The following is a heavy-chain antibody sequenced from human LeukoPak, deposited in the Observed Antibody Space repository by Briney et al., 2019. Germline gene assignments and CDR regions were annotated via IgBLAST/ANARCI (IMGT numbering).Heavy chain of an antibody. CDR3: ARSYGSGRREVFDI. CDR1: GYTFTAYY. V-gene: IGHV1-2*02. D-gene: IGHD3-10*01. CDR2: INPNSGGT. J-gene: IGHJ3*02. Sequence: ASVKVSCKASGYTFTAYYMQWVRQAPGQGLEWMGWINPNSGGTNNAQKFQGRVTMTWDTSIRTAYMELRRLRSADTAVSYCARSYGSGRREVFDIWGQGTRVTVSS.